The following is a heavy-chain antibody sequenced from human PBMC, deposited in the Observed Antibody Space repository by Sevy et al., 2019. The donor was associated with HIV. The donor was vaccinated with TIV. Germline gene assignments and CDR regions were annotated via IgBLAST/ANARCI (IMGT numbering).Heavy chain of an antibody. J-gene: IGHJ4*02. Sequence: SETLSLTCNVSGDSISDYYWSWIRQSPWKGLEWIGYISHSGSTNHNPSLKRRVTLSADTSKNQISLKLTFVTAADTAVYYCARGTLLTDHWGQGTLVTVSS. CDR2: ISHSGST. CDR3: ARGTLLTDH. D-gene: IGHD1-1*01. CDR1: GDSISDYY. V-gene: IGHV4-59*01.